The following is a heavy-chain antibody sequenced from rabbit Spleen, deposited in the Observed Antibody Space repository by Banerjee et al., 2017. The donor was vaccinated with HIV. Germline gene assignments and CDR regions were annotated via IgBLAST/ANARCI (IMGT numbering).Heavy chain of an antibody. CDR2: IYDGSGGST. CDR3: ARGADNTNPPL. CDR1: GIDFSGSDY. Sequence: QQQLEESGGGLVKPGGTLTLTCTASGIDFSGSDYMCWVRQAPGKGLEWIACIYDGSGGSTYYSSWAKGRFTISKTSSTTVTLQMTSLTAADTATYFCARGADNTNPPLWGPGTLVTVS. J-gene: IGHJ4*01. V-gene: IGHV1S45*01. D-gene: IGHD1-1*01.